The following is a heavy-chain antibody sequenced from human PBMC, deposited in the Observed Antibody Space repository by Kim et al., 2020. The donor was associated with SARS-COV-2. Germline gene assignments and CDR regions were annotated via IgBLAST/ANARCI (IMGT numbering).Heavy chain of an antibody. V-gene: IGHV1-69*01. D-gene: IGHD5-18*01. J-gene: IGHJ4*02. Sequence: NYAQKFQGRVTITADESTSTAYMELSSLGSEDTAVYYCARGDTAMVYFDYWGQGTLVTVSS. CDR3: ARGDTAMVYFDY.